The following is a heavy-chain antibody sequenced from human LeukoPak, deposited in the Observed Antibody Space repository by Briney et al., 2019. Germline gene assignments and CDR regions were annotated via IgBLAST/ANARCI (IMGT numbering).Heavy chain of an antibody. CDR2: VSYDGNYE. CDR3: ARDLTGFNYGPFDY. D-gene: IGHD5-18*01. V-gene: IGHV3-30*03. Sequence: PGRSLRLSCAASGFNVNVYSIHWVRQAPGKGLEWITVVSYDGNYEYYADFVKGRFTVSRDYSKNTVFLQMNSLRAEDTAVYYCARDLTGFNYGPFDYWGQGTLVTVSS. J-gene: IGHJ4*02. CDR1: GFNVNVYS.